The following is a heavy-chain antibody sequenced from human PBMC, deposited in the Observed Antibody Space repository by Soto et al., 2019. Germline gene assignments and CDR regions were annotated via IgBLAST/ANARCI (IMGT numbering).Heavy chain of an antibody. V-gene: IGHV1-69*02. D-gene: IGHD2-15*01. Sequence: QVQLVQSGAEVKKPGSSVKVSCKASGGTFSSYTISWVRQAPGQGLEWMGRIIPILGIANYAQKFQGRVMITADKATSTAYMELSSLRSEDTAVYYCASTGVVAARTGYWGQGTLVTVSS. J-gene: IGHJ4*02. CDR1: GGTFSSYT. CDR2: IIPILGIA. CDR3: ASTGVVAARTGY.